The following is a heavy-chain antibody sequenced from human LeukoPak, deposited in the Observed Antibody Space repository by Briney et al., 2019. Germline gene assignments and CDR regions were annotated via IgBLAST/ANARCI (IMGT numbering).Heavy chain of an antibody. D-gene: IGHD3-10*01. CDR1: GYTFTSYD. CDR2: MNPNSGNT. Sequence: ASVKVSCKASGYTFTSYDINWVRQATGQGLEWMGWMNPNSGNTGYAQKFQGRVTMTRNTSISTAYMELSSLRSEDTAVYYCARSGFRWFGELTDYWGQGTLVTVSS. J-gene: IGHJ4*02. V-gene: IGHV1-8*01. CDR3: ARSGFRWFGELTDY.